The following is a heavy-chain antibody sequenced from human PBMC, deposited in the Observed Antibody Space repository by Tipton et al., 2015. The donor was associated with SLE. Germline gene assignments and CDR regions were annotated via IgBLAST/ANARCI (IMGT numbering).Heavy chain of an antibody. CDR3: ARVEDIVGVVATYGMDV. V-gene: IGHV4-34*01. Sequence: TLSLTCAVYGGSFSGYYWSWIRQPPGKGLEWIGEINHSGSTNYNPSLRSRVTISVDTSKNQFSLKLSSVTAADTAVYYCARVEDIVGVVATYGMDVWGQGTTVTVSS. CDR2: INHSGST. J-gene: IGHJ6*02. CDR1: GGSFSGYY. D-gene: IGHD2-15*01.